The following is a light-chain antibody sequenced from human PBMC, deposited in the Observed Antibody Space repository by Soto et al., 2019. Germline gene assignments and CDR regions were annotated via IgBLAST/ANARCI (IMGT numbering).Light chain of an antibody. CDR3: SSYPSSSIDHV. J-gene: IGLJ1*01. V-gene: IGLV2-14*01. CDR2: EVS. CDR1: SSDVGRYNY. Sequence: QSALTQPASVSGSPGQSITISCTGTSSDVGRYNYVSWYQQHPGKAPKLMIYEVSNRPSGVSNRFSGSKSGNTASLTISGLQAEDEADYYCSSYPSSSIDHVFGTGSKLTVL.